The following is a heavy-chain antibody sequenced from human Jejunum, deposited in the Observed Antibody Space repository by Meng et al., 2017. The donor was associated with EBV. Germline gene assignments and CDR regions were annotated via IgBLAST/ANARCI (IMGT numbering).Heavy chain of an antibody. V-gene: IGHV3-53*01. J-gene: IGHJ4*02. D-gene: IGHD3-3*02. CDR2: IYIRGTI. CDR3: ARAQTLVPWDN. Sequence: EVQLVESGGGLSQPGGYLRLSCAASGFTVSSNYMAWVRQAPGKGLEWVSVIYIRGTIYYADSVKGRFTISRDSSNNTLYLQMNSLRAEDTAVYYCARAQTLVPWDNWGQGTLVTVSS. CDR1: GFTVSSNY.